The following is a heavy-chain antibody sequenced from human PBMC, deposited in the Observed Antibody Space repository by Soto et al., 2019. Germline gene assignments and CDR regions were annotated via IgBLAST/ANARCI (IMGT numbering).Heavy chain of an antibody. Sequence: QVQLQESGPGLVKPSQTLSLTCTVSGGSISSGDYYWSWIRQPPGKGLEWIGYIYYSGSTYYNPSLKSRVTISVDTSKNQFSLKLSSVTAADTAVYYCARVPSFWGSIAAAGTRVWFDPWVQGTLVTVSS. CDR2: IYYSGST. CDR3: ARVPSFWGSIAAAGTRVWFDP. V-gene: IGHV4-30-4*01. CDR1: GGSISSGDYY. D-gene: IGHD6-13*01. J-gene: IGHJ5*02.